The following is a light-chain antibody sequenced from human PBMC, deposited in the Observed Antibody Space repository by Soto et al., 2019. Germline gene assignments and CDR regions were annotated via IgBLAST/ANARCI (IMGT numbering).Light chain of an antibody. CDR2: AAS. V-gene: IGKV1-27*01. Sequence: DIQMTQSPSSLSTSVGDRVTITCRASQGISNYLAWYQQKPGKVPKLLIYAASTLQSGVPSRFSGSGSGTDFTLTISSLQPDDVATYYCQKYNSAPWTFGQGNKVESK. J-gene: IGKJ1*01. CDR3: QKYNSAPWT. CDR1: QGISNY.